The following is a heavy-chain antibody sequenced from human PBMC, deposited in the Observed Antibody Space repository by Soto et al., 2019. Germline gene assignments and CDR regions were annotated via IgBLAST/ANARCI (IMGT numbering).Heavy chain of an antibody. CDR1: GFTFSTYW. CDR3: AKDMGGYCSGGSCSRFDY. CDR2: IKQDGSEK. J-gene: IGHJ4*02. Sequence: GGSLRLSCAGSGFTFSTYWMSWVRQAPGKGLEWVATIKQDGSEKYYVDSVKGRFTISRDNSKNTLYVQMNSMRAEDTDVYYSAKDMGGYCSGGSCSRFDYWGQGTLLTVSS. D-gene: IGHD2-15*01. V-gene: IGHV3-7*03.